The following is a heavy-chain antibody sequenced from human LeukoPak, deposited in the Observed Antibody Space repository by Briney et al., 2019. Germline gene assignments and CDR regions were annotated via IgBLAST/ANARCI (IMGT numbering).Heavy chain of an antibody. CDR1: GGTFSSYA. J-gene: IGHJ6*02. V-gene: IGHV1-69*13. D-gene: IGHD3-9*01. CDR2: IIPIFGTA. Sequence: SVKVSCKASGGTFSSYAISWVRQAPGQGLEWMGGIIPIFGTANHAQKFQGRVTITADESTSTAYMELSSLRSEDTAVYYCATGVVLTGYGNSYYYYYGMDVWGQGTTVTVSS. CDR3: ATGVVLTGYGNSYYYYYGMDV.